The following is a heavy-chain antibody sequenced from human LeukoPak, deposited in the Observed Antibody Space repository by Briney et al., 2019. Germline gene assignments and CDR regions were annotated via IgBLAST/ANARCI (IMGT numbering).Heavy chain of an antibody. CDR3: ARDRRGYYGSGSYSWFDP. J-gene: IGHJ5*02. CDR2: IYYSGST. D-gene: IGHD3-10*01. CDR1: GGSFSGYY. V-gene: IGHV4-30-4*08. Sequence: PSETLSLTCAVYGGSFSGYYWSWIRQPPGKGLEWIGYIYYSGSTYYNPSLKSRVTISVDTSKNQFSLKLSSVTAADTAVYYCARDRRGYYGSGSYSWFDPWGQGTLVTVSS.